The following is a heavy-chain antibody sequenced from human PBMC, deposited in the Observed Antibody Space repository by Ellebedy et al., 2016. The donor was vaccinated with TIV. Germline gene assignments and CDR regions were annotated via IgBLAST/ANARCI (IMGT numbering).Heavy chain of an antibody. Sequence: GESLKISCAASGFTFSSYFMAWVRQAPGKGPELVANIGPDGSEKNYLDSVKGRFAISRDIAKNSVHLQMNGLRADDTAVYYCASTGSYLYWGQGTLVTVSS. CDR2: IGPDGSEK. J-gene: IGHJ4*02. V-gene: IGHV3-7*03. CDR1: GFTFSSYF. CDR3: ASTGSYLY. D-gene: IGHD3-10*01.